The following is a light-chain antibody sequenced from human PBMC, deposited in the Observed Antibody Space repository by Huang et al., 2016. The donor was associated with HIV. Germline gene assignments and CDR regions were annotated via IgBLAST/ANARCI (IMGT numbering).Light chain of an antibody. J-gene: IGKJ2*01. V-gene: IGKV1-5*03. CDR2: QAS. CDR3: QQSYSSPYT. Sequence: DIQMTQSPSTLSASLGDRVTVTCRSSQSISYWLAWYQHKPGTAPKLLIYQASTLQSGVPSRFGGSGSGTHFTLTISSLQPDDFATYYCQQSYSSPYTFGQGTKLEIK. CDR1: QSISYW.